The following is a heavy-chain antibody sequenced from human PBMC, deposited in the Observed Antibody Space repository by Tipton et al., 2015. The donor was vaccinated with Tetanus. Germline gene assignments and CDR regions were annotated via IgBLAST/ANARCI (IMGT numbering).Heavy chain of an antibody. Sequence: TLSLTCTVSGGSLRSGDHYWSWIRQPPGKGLEWLAYISASGSTNSNYSLKSRITISRDTSKNQFSLKLASVTAADTAVYFCARVNFDFSKKGPFDSWGQGILVIVSA. V-gene: IGHV4-61*08. CDR2: ISASGST. J-gene: IGHJ4*02. CDR1: GGSLRSGDHY. D-gene: IGHD3-3*01. CDR3: ARVNFDFSKKGPFDS.